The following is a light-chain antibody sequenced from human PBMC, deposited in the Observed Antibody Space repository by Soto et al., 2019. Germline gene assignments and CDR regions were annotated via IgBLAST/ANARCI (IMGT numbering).Light chain of an antibody. V-gene: IGKV3-15*01. Sequence: EIGMTDAPCGLPVSKKEIATLSCRASQSVSSDLAWYQQKPGQAPRLLIYGASTRATGIPVRFSGSGSGTEFTLSISSLQSEDFAVYYCQQYNNWPRPFGQGTKVDI. CDR3: QQYNNWPRP. J-gene: IGKJ1*01. CDR1: QSVSSD. CDR2: GAS.